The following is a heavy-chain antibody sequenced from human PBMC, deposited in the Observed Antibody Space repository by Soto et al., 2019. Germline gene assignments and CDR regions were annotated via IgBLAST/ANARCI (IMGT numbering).Heavy chain of an antibody. CDR2: ISSSSSYI. CDR3: ARGRGPNCRRTSCYVYYMDV. J-gene: IGHJ6*03. V-gene: IGHV3-21*01. D-gene: IGHD2-2*01. Sequence: EVQLVESGGGLVKPGGALRLACAAAGFTFSTYSMNWVRQAPGKGLEWVSSISSSSSYIYYADSVKGRFTISRDNAKNSLYLQMNSLRAEDTAVYYCARGRGPNCRRTSCYVYYMDVCGKGTTVTVSS. CDR1: GFTFSTYS.